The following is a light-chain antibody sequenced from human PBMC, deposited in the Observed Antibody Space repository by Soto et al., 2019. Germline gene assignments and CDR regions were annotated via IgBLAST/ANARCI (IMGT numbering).Light chain of an antibody. J-gene: IGKJ4*01. CDR2: ASS. CDR1: QGIKND. V-gene: IGKV1-6*01. CDR3: QQDYSYPLT. Sequence: AIQMTQSPSSLSASVGDRVTITCRASQGIKNDLGWYQQKPGKAPNLLIYASSTLQSGVPSRFSGSGSGTDFTLTITSLQHEDFATYFCQQDYSYPLTFGGGTEVELK.